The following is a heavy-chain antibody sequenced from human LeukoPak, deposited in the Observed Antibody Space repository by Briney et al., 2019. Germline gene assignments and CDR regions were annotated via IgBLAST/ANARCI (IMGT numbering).Heavy chain of an antibody. D-gene: IGHD6-19*01. CDR2: ISSSSSYI. CDR1: GFTFSSYS. J-gene: IGHJ4*02. CDR3: ASDYSSGSQGDY. V-gene: IGHV3-21*01. Sequence: PGGSLRLSCAAPGFTFSSYSMNWVRQAPGKGLEWVSSISSSSSYIYYADSVKGRFTISRDNAKNSLYLQMNSLRAEDTAVYYCASDYSSGSQGDYWGQGTLVTVSS.